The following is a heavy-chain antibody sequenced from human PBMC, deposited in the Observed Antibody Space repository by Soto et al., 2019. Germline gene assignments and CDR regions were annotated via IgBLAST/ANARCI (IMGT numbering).Heavy chain of an antibody. D-gene: IGHD1-26*01. V-gene: IGHV3-30*03. CDR2: ISYDSTKT. J-gene: IGHJ6*02. CDR1: GFTFNSYD. CDR3: ARTRSAWSDFHYFSLDV. Sequence: PGGSLRLSCAASGFTFNSYDMHWVRQGPGNGLEWVAFISYDSTKTYYADSVKGRFTISRDNSKSALYVQMNSLTGEDTAVYYCARTRSAWSDFHYFSLDVWGQGTTVTVSS.